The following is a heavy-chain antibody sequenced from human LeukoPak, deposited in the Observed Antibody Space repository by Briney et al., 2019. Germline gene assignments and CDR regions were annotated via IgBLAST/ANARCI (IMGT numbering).Heavy chain of an antibody. Sequence: SETLPLTCTVSGGSISSSRYYWGWIRQLPGKGLEWIASISYSGSSYYNPSLKSRVTISVDTSKNQVSLQLSSVTAADTAVYYCVRDDYGDYTRRFDPWGQGTLVTVSS. CDR2: ISYSGSS. CDR1: GGSISSSRYY. V-gene: IGHV4-39*07. CDR3: VRDDYGDYTRRFDP. D-gene: IGHD4-17*01. J-gene: IGHJ5*02.